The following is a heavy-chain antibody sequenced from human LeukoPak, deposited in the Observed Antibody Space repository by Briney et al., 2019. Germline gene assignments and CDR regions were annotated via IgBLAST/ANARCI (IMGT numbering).Heavy chain of an antibody. V-gene: IGHV3-9*01. CDR3: AKDRHYDSSGYSGFDY. CDR1: GFTFDDYA. D-gene: IGHD3-22*01. CDR2: ISWNSGSI. Sequence: PGRSLRLSCAASGFTFDDYAMHWVRQAPGKGLEWVSGISWNSGSIGYADSVKGRFTISRDNAKNSLYLQMNSLRAEDTALYYCAKDRHYDSSGYSGFDYWGQGTLVTVSS. J-gene: IGHJ4*02.